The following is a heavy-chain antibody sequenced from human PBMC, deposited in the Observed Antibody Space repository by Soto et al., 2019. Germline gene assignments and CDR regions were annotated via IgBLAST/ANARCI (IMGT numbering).Heavy chain of an antibody. Sequence: EVQLVESGGGLVQPGRSLRLSCAASGFSFDDYAMHWVRQAPGKGLEWVSGISWKSGSIGYADSVKGRFTISRDNGKNSLYLQITSLTGDDTAVYYCEKSTVGTANGLDVWGQGTTVTVSS. J-gene: IGHJ6*02. CDR2: ISWKSGSI. CDR3: EKSTVGTANGLDV. CDR1: GFSFDDYA. V-gene: IGHV3-9*01. D-gene: IGHD2-21*02.